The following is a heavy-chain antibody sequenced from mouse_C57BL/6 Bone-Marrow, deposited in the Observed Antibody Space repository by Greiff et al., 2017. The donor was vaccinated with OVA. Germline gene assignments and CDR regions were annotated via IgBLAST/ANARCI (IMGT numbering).Heavy chain of an antibody. V-gene: IGHV14-3*01. CDR1: GFNIKNTY. Sequence: EVQLQQSVAELVRPGASVKLSCTASGFNIKNTYMHWVKQRPEQGLEWIGRIDPANGNTKYAPKFQGKATITADTSSNTAYLQLSSLTSEDTAIYYWARGFRYSNYEGAWFAYWGQGTLVTVSA. CDR3: ARGFRYSNYEGAWFAY. CDR2: IDPANGNT. D-gene: IGHD2-5*01. J-gene: IGHJ3*01.